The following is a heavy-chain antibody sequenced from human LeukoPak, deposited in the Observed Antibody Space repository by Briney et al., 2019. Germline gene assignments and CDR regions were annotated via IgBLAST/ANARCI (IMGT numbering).Heavy chain of an antibody. J-gene: IGHJ4*02. CDR2: IWSDGNNK. CDR1: GFTFSRHV. D-gene: IGHD3-22*01. CDR3: ARTNTRYHQGGYIDY. Sequence: GGSLRLSCAASGFTFSRHVMHWVRQSPGKGLEWVAAIWSDGNNKYYVDSVKGRFTISRDNFKNILYLQMNSLRAEDTAVYYCARTNTRYHQGGYIDYWGQGTLVTVSS. V-gene: IGHV3-33*01.